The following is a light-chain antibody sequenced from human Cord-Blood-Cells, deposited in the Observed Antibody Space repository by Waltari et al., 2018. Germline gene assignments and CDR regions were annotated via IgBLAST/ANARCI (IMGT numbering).Light chain of an antibody. CDR2: DVS. CDR3: SSYTSSSTLV. V-gene: IGLV2-14*01. Sequence: QSALTQPASVSGSPGQSITISCTGTSSDVGGYNYVSWYQQHPGKAPELMIYDVSSRPDGVSNRFAGSKAGNTAYLPISGLQAEDEAEYDCSSYTSSSTLVFGGGTKLTVL. J-gene: IGLJ2*01. CDR1: SSDVGGYNY.